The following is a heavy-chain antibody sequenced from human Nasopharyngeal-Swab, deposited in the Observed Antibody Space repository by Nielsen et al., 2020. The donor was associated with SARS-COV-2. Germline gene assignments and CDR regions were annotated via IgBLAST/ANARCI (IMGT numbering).Heavy chain of an antibody. Sequence: RQAPGKGLEWIGEISHSGTSKYNPAPKSRVTISVDTSKNQVSLKLRPVTAADRGVYYCARGGPPGHYYHYYGLDVWGQGTTVTVSS. V-gene: IGHV4-34*01. CDR2: ISHSGTS. CDR3: ARGGPPGHYYHYYGLDV. J-gene: IGHJ6*02. D-gene: IGHD1-14*01.